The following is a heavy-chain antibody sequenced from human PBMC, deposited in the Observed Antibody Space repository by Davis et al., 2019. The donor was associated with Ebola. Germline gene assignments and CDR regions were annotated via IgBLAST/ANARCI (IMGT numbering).Heavy chain of an antibody. CDR1: GFTVRNTY. Sequence: GESLKISCDASGFTVRNTYMSWVRQAPGKGLEWVSGIYGGDTHYADSVQGRFTISRDISKNTLLLQMSSLRIEDTAVYYCVKGSITTTVVVYFDLWGQGTLVTVSS. V-gene: IGHV3-53*01. D-gene: IGHD3-22*01. J-gene: IGHJ4*02. CDR3: VKGSITTTVVVYFDL. CDR2: IYGGDT.